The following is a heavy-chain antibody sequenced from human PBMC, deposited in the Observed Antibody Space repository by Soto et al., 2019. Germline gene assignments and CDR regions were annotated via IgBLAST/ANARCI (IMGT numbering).Heavy chain of an antibody. CDR2: IYYSGST. CDR1: GGSISSGDYY. D-gene: IGHD6-13*01. J-gene: IGHJ4*02. CDR3: ARIEYSSRWTYYFDY. Sequence: QVQLQESGPGLVKPSQTLSLTCTVSGGSISSGDYYWSWIRQPPGKGLEWIGYIYYSGSTYYNPSLKSRVTISVDASKNQFSLKLSSVTAADTAVYYCARIEYSSRWTYYFDYWGQGTLVTVSS. V-gene: IGHV4-30-4*01.